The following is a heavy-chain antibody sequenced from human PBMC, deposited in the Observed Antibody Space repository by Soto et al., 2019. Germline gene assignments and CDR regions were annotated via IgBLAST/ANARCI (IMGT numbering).Heavy chain of an antibody. J-gene: IGHJ4*02. V-gene: IGHV1-69*13. D-gene: IGHD3-10*01. CDR2: IIPIFGTA. Sequence: ASVKVSCKASGGTFSSYAISWVRQAPGQGLEWMGGIIPIFGTANYAQKFQGRVTITADESTSTAYMELSSLRSEDTAVYYCARDLVGDGARPGTYTDYWGQGTLVTVSS. CDR3: ARDLVGDGARPGTYTDY. CDR1: GGTFSSYA.